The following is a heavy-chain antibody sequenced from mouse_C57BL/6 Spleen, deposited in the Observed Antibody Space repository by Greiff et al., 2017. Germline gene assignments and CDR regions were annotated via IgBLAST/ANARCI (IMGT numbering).Heavy chain of an antibody. J-gene: IGHJ2*01. CDR2: IDPSDSYN. Sequence: QVQLQQPGAELVMPGASVKLSCKASGYTFTSYWMHWVKQRPGQGLEWIGEIDPSDSYNNYNQKFKGKSTLTVDKYSSTAYMQLSSLTSEDAAVDYCARSADFDYWGQGTTLTVSS. V-gene: IGHV1-69*01. CDR3: ARSADFDY. CDR1: GYTFTSYW.